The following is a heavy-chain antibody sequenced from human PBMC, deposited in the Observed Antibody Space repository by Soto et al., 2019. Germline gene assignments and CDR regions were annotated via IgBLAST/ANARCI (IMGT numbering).Heavy chain of an antibody. V-gene: IGHV3-30-3*01. CDR3: AREAPDYNLSPGMDV. CDR2: ISYDGSNK. J-gene: IGHJ6*02. CDR1: GFTFSSYA. Sequence: GSLRLSCAASGFTFSSYAMHWVRQAPGKGLEWVAVISYDGSNKYYADSVKGRFTISRDNSKNTLYLQMNSLRAEDTAVYYCAREAPDYNLSPGMDVWGQGTTVTVSS. D-gene: IGHD4-4*01.